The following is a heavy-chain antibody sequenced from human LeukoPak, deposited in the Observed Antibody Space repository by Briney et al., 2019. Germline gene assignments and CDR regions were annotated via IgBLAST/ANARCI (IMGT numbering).Heavy chain of an antibody. D-gene: IGHD3-22*01. CDR1: GGSISSGSYH. CDR2: IYTSGST. CDR3: AWQGTYDSSGDDAFDI. Sequence: SETLSLTCTDSGGSISSGSYHWSWIRQPAGKGLEWIGRIYTSGSTNYNPSLKSRVTISVNTSKNQFSLKLSSVTAADTAVYYCAWQGTYDSSGDDAFDIWGQGTMVTVSS. V-gene: IGHV4-61*02. J-gene: IGHJ3*02.